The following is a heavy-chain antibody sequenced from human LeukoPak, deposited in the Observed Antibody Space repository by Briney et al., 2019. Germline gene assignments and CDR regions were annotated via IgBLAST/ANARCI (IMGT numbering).Heavy chain of an antibody. Sequence: GGSLRLSCAASGFTFSRYGMHWVRKAPGKGLEWVAVISYDGSNKYYADSVKGRFTISRDNSKNTLYLQMNSLRAEDTAVYYCAKDMYSSSWYYFDYWGQGTLVTVSS. J-gene: IGHJ4*02. CDR1: GFTFSRYG. CDR2: ISYDGSNK. V-gene: IGHV3-30*18. D-gene: IGHD6-13*01. CDR3: AKDMYSSSWYYFDY.